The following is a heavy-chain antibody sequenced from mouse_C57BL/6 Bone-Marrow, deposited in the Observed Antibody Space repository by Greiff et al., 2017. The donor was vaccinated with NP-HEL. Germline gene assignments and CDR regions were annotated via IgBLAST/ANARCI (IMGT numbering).Heavy chain of an antibody. D-gene: IGHD1-1*01. CDR2: ISSGGDYI. J-gene: IGHJ4*01. V-gene: IGHV5-9-1*02. Sequence: DVKLQESGEGLVKPGGSLKLSCAASGFTFSSYAMSWVRQTPEKRLEWVAYISSGGDYIYYADTVKGRFTISRDNARNTLYLQMSSLKSEDTAMYYCTRKINYYGSSPYAMDYWGQGTSVTVSS. CDR1: GFTFSSYA. CDR3: TRKINYYGSSPYAMDY.